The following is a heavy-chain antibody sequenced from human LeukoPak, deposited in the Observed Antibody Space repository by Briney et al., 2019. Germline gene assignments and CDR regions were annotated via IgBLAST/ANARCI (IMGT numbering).Heavy chain of an antibody. Sequence: SETLSLTCAVYGGSFSGYYWSWIRQPPGKGLEWIGEINHSGSTNYNPSLKSRVTMSVDTSKNQFSLKLSSVTAADTAVYYCARDSASYSSSWYFADWGQGTLVTVSS. CDR1: GGSFSGYY. CDR2: INHSGST. J-gene: IGHJ4*02. V-gene: IGHV4-34*01. CDR3: ARDSASYSSSWYFAD. D-gene: IGHD6-13*01.